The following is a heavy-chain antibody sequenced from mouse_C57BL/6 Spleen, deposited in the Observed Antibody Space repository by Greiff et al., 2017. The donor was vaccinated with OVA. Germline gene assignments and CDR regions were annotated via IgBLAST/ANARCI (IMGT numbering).Heavy chain of an antibody. CDR3: ARDGSSPEYFDV. V-gene: IGHV1-82*01. D-gene: IGHD1-1*01. CDR2: IYPGDGDT. CDR1: GYAFSSSW. Sequence: QVQLQQSGPELVKPGASVKISCKASGYAFSSSWMNWVKQRPGKGLEWIGRIYPGDGDTNYNGKFKGKATLTADKSSSTAYMQLSSLTSEDSAVYFCARDGSSPEYFDVWSTGTTVTVSS. J-gene: IGHJ1*03.